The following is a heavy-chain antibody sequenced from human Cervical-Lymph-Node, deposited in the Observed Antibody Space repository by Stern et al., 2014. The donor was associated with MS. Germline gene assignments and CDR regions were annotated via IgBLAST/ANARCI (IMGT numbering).Heavy chain of an antibody. CDR2: IIRIIGTA. Sequence: VQLVESGAEVQKPGSSVKVSCRASGGTFSSSDISWVRQPPGQGLEWMGAIIRIIGTANYAQKYQGRVTITTDESTSTAYMELSSLRSEDTAIYYCALGGFGHYFEYWGQGTLVTVSS. J-gene: IGHJ4*02. V-gene: IGHV1-69*01. D-gene: IGHD3-10*01. CDR1: GGTFSSSD. CDR3: ALGGFGHYFEY.